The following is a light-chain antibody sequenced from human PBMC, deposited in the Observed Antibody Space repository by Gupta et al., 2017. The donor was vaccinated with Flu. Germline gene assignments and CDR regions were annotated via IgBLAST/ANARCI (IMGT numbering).Light chain of an antibody. CDR1: QSVSSGY. CDR3: QQDSSSLT. Sequence: PVTLSLSPGERATRSGRASQSVSSGYLAWYQQKRGQAPRLIIYGASSRATGIPDRFSGSGSVTDFTLTSSRLEHEDFDVYYCQQDSSSLTFGGGTKVEIK. V-gene: IGKV3-20*01. CDR2: GAS. J-gene: IGKJ4*01.